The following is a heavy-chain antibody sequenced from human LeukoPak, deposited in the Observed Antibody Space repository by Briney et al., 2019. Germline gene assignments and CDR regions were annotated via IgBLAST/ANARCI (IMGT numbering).Heavy chain of an antibody. Sequence: ASVKVSCKVSGYTFTDYYMHWVQQAPGKGLEWMGLVDPEDGETIYAEKLQGRVTITADTSTDTAYMELSSLRSEDTAVYYCAVLRELFGSYRDYWGQGTLVTVSS. D-gene: IGHD1-26*01. CDR2: VDPEDGET. V-gene: IGHV1-69-2*01. CDR1: GYTFTDYY. CDR3: AVLRELFGSYRDY. J-gene: IGHJ4*02.